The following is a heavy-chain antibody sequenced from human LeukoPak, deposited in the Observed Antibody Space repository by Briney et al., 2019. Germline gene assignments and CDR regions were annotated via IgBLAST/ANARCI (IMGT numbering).Heavy chain of an antibody. CDR1: GGTFSSYA. CDR3: ARQCSGGSCYSPVWFDP. V-gene: IGHV1-69*05. Sequence: ASVKVSCKASGGTFSSYAISWVRQAPGQGLEWMGRIIPIFGTANYAQKFQGRVTITTDESTSTAYMELSSLRSEDTAVYYSARQCSGGSCYSPVWFDPWGQGTLVTVSS. D-gene: IGHD2-15*01. J-gene: IGHJ5*02. CDR2: IIPIFGTA.